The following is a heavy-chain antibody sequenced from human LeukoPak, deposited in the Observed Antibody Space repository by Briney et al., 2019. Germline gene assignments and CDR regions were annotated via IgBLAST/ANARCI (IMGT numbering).Heavy chain of an antibody. CDR1: GGSISSSSYF. V-gene: IGHV4-39*07. CDR3: ARGDYDSSGYYPY. J-gene: IGHJ4*02. D-gene: IGHD3-22*01. CDR2: IYHSGST. Sequence: SETLSLTCTVSGGSISSSSYFWAWIRQPPGKGLEWIGSIYHSGSTYYNPSLKSRVTISVDTSKNQFSLKLSSVTAADTAVYYCARGDYDSSGYYPYWGQGTLVTVSS.